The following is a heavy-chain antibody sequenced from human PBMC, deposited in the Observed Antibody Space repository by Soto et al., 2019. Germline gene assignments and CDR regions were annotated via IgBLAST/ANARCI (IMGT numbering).Heavy chain of an antibody. V-gene: IGHV1-69*13. CDR3: ATNYYYDTSGYYPLGFDY. CDR2: IIPIFGTA. J-gene: IGHJ4*02. D-gene: IGHD3-22*01. CDR1: GGTFSSYA. Sequence: ASVKVSCKASGGTFSSYAISWVRQAPGQGLEWMGGIIPIFGTANYAQKFQGRVTITADESTSTAYMELSSLRSEDTAVYYCATNYYYDTSGYYPLGFDYWGQGTLVTVSS.